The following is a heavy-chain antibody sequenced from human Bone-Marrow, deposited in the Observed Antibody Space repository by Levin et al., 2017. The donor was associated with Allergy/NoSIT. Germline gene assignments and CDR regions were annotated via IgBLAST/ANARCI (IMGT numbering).Heavy chain of an antibody. V-gene: IGHV3-30*18. CDR1: GFTFSSYG. CDR3: AKERGTGYYLVASLSY. D-gene: IGHD3/OR15-3a*01. Sequence: GESLKISCAASGFTFSSYGMHWVRQAPGKGLEWVAVISYDGSNKYYADSVKGRFTISRDNSKNTLYLQMNSLRAEDTAVYYCAKERGTGYYLVASLSYWGQGTLVTVSS. CDR2: ISYDGSNK. J-gene: IGHJ4*02.